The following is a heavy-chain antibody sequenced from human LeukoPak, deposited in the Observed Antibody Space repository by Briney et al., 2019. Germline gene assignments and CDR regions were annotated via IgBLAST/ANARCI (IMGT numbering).Heavy chain of an antibody. V-gene: IGHV4-34*01. Sequence: PSETLSLTCAVYGGSFSGYYWSWIRQPPGKGLEWIGEINHSGSTNYNPSLKSRVTISVDTSKNQFSLKLSSVTAADTAVYYCAREDSSGWYDYFDYWGQGTLVTVSS. D-gene: IGHD6-19*01. CDR2: INHSGST. CDR3: AREDSSGWYDYFDY. CDR1: GGSFSGYY. J-gene: IGHJ4*02.